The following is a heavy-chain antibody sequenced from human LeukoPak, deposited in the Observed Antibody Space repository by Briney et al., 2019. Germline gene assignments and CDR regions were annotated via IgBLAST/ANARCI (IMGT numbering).Heavy chain of an antibody. Sequence: SETLSLTCTVSGLSISKYYWSWLWQPPGKGLECVADIYYNGDAKYNHSLRSRVTISLDTSKNQFSLRLNSVTAADTAVYYCARWGISFGGRNYLDYWGQGILVTVSS. D-gene: IGHD3-16*01. CDR1: GLSISKYY. V-gene: IGHV4-59*01. CDR3: ARWGISFGGRNYLDY. CDR2: IYYNGDA. J-gene: IGHJ4*02.